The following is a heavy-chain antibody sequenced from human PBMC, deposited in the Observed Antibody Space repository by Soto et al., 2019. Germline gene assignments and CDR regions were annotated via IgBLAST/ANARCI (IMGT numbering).Heavy chain of an antibody. J-gene: IGHJ5*02. CDR2: MYHSGST. Sequence: PSETLSRTCAVSGGSISSGGYSWSWIRQPPGKGLEWIGYMYHSGSTYYNPSLKSRVTISVDTSKNQFSLKLSSVTAADTAVYYCARSIDPWGQGTLVTVSS. CDR1: GGSISSGGYS. CDR3: ARSIDP. V-gene: IGHV4-30-2*05.